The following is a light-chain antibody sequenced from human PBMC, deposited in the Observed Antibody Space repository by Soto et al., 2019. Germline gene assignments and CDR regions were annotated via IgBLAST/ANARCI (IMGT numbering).Light chain of an antibody. CDR1: QTISSW. Sequence: DIKMTQSPSTLSGSVGDRVTITCRASQTISSWLAWYQQKPGKAPKLLIYKASTLKSGVPSRFSGGGFGTDFTLTISSLQPDDFATYYCQQTKSYPLAFGGGTKVDIK. CDR2: KAS. CDR3: QQTKSYPLA. V-gene: IGKV1-5*03. J-gene: IGKJ4*01.